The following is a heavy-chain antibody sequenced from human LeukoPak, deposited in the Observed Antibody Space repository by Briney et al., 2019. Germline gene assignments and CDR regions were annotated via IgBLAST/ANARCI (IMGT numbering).Heavy chain of an antibody. V-gene: IGHV4-4*07. CDR3: ARQTGSGLFILP. D-gene: IGHD3/OR15-3a*01. CDR1: GGSTSSYY. Sequence: SETLSLTCTVSGGSTSSYYWNWIRQPAEKGVEWIGRTYSSGTTSYNPSLRSRITMSIDTSKNQFSLKLTSVAAADTAVYYCARQTGSGLFILPGGQGTLVTVSS. CDR2: TYSSGTT. J-gene: IGHJ4*02.